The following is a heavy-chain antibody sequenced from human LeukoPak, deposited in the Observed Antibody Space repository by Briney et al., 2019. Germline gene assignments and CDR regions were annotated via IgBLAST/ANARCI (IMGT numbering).Heavy chain of an antibody. V-gene: IGHV3-48*03. J-gene: IGHJ4*02. D-gene: IGHD5-18*01. CDR2: ISSSGSTK. Sequence: GGSLRLSCAASGFTFSTYEMDWVRQAPGEGLEWVSYISSSGSTKYYTDSVKGRFTISRDNAKNSLYLQMNSLRAEDTAVYYCARDESWLPDYWGQGTLVTVSS. CDR1: GFTFSTYE. CDR3: ARDESWLPDY.